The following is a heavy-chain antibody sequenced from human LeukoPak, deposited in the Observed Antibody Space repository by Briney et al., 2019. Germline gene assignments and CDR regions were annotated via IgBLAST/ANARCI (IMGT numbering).Heavy chain of an antibody. CDR1: EFSVSNYW. CDR2: IKEDGTEK. D-gene: IGHD3-3*01. V-gene: IGHV3-7*01. Sequence: GGSLRLSCASSEFSVSNYWMSWVRQAPGKGLKCVANIKEDGTEKNYVGSVKGRFTISRDNAKNSLHLQMNSLRAEDTAVYYCTTWGPWSHFDYWGQGTLVTVSS. J-gene: IGHJ4*02. CDR3: TTWGPWSHFDY.